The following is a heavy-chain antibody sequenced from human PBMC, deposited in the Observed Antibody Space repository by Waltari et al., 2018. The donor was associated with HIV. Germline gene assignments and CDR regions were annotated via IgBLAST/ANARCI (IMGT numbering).Heavy chain of an antibody. Sequence: EVQLVESGGGLVQPGGSLRLSCAASGFTFSSSWMHWFRQAPGKGLVWVSRINSDGSSTSYADSVKGRFTISRDNAKNTLYLQMNSLRAEDTAVYYCARWGSYEDAFDYWGQGTLVTVSS. CDR2: INSDGSST. J-gene: IGHJ4*02. CDR1: GFTFSSSW. V-gene: IGHV3-74*01. D-gene: IGHD1-26*01. CDR3: ARWGSYEDAFDY.